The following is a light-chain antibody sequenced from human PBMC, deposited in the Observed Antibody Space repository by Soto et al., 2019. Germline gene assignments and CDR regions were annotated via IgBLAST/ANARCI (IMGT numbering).Light chain of an antibody. J-gene: IGLJ1*01. CDR2: EVT. CDR3: CSYASSSTYV. CDR1: TSDVGSYNL. V-gene: IGLV2-23*02. Sequence: QSVLPQPPSVSGSPGPSITISCTGTTSDVGSYNLVSWYQQHPGKAPKLMIYEVTKRPSGVSDRFSGSKSGNTASLTISGLQAEDEADYYCCSYASSSTYVFGTGTKVTVL.